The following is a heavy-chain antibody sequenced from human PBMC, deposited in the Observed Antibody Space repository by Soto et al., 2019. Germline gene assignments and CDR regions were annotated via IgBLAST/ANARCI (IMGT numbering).Heavy chain of an antibody. CDR2: IWYDGSNE. Sequence: PGGSLRLSCAASGSTFSSYAMHWVRQAPGKGLEWVAVIWYDGSNEDYADSVKGRFTISRDNSKNTLFLQMNSLRAEDTAVYYCASTSTRTVPPDYWGQGTLVTVSS. CDR1: GSTFSSYA. D-gene: IGHD4-17*01. V-gene: IGHV3-33*01. J-gene: IGHJ4*02. CDR3: ASTSTRTVPPDY.